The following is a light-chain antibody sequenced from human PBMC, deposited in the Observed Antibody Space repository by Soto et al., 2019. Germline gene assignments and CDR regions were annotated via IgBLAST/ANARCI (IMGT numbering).Light chain of an antibody. Sequence: DIVMTPSPATLAVSPGERAALSCSASQSVSSNFAWYQQKPGQAPRLLIYGASSRATGTPARFSGSGSGTEFTLTISSLQSEDFAVYYCQQYNNWPYTFGLGTKLEMK. CDR1: QSVSSN. CDR3: QQYNNWPYT. V-gene: IGKV3-15*01. J-gene: IGKJ2*01. CDR2: GAS.